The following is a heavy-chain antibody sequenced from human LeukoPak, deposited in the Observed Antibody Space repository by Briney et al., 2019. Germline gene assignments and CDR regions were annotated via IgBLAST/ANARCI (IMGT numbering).Heavy chain of an antibody. D-gene: IGHD3-16*01. Sequence: ASVKVSCKTSGYTFTSYAIIWVRQAPGQGLEWMGWISTFNGHTSYAQKVQGRVTMTTDTSTSTAYMELRSLRSDDTAVYYCARRGLRGRFFDYWGQGTLVTVSS. V-gene: IGHV1-18*01. J-gene: IGHJ4*02. CDR3: ARRGLRGRFFDY. CDR1: GYTFTSYA. CDR2: ISTFNGHT.